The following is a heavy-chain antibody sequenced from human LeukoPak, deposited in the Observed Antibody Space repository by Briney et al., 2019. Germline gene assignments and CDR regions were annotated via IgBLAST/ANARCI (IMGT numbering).Heavy chain of an antibody. V-gene: IGHV1-2*02. CDR1: GYTFTSYA. J-gene: IGHJ3*02. CDR3: ARAWGGDYDFWAFDI. Sequence: ASVKVSCKASGYTFTSYAMNWVRQAPGQGLEWVGWIKPNSGGTNYAQKFQGRVSMTRDTSISTAYMELSRLRSDDTAVYYCARAWGGDYDFWAFDIWGQGTMVTVSS. D-gene: IGHD3-3*01. CDR2: IKPNSGGT.